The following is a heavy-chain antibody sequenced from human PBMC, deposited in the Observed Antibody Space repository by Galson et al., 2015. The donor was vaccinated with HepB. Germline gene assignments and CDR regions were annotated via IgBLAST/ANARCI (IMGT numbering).Heavy chain of an antibody. V-gene: IGHV1-18*04. J-gene: IGHJ6*02. CDR3: ARDVTYYDYVWGSNRYYYGMDV. Sequence: SVKVSCKASGYTFTSYGISWVRQAPGQGLEWMGWISAYNGNTNYAQKLQGRVTMTTDTSTSTAYMELRSLRSDDTAVYYCARDVTYYDYVWGSNRYYYGMDVWGQGTTVTVSS. D-gene: IGHD3-16*01. CDR1: GYTFTSYG. CDR2: ISAYNGNT.